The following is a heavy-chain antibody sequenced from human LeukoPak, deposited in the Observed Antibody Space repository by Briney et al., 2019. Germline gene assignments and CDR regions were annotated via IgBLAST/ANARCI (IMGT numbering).Heavy chain of an antibody. J-gene: IGHJ4*02. Sequence: PGESLKISCKGSGYTFTNYWIGWVRQMPGKGLEWMGIIYHDDSDPRYSPSFQGQVTISVDKSISTAYLEWSSLEASGTAIYYCARKSCSASWHYFDYWGQGTLVTVSS. CDR1: GYTFTNYW. D-gene: IGHD2-2*01. V-gene: IGHV5-51*01. CDR3: ARKSCSASWHYFDY. CDR2: IYHDDSDP.